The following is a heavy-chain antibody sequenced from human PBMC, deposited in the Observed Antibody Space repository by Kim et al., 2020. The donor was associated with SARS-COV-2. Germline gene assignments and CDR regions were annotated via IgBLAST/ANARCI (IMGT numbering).Heavy chain of an antibody. CDR3: ARDPGNSYFDY. D-gene: IGHD4-4*01. J-gene: IGHJ4*02. CDR2: INWNSYYL. CDR1: GFTFDAYA. V-gene: IGHV3-9*01. Sequence: GGSLRLSCAGSGFTFDAYAIHWVRQVPGKGLEWVSSINWNSYYLGYADSVRGRFTISRDNAKNSVFLLIDSLRPDDTALYYCARDPGNSYFDYWGQGTL.